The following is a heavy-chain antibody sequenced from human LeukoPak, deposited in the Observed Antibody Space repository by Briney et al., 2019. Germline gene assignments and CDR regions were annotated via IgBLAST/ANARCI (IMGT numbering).Heavy chain of an antibody. D-gene: IGHD3-22*01. CDR2: ISGSGGST. J-gene: IGHJ4*02. CDR3: AKEPSAYYYDSSGYFLYYFDY. V-gene: IGHV3-23*01. CDR1: GFTFSSYA. Sequence: GGSLRLSCAASGFTFSSYAMSWVRQAPGKGLEWVSAISGSGGSTYYADSVKGRFTISRDNSKNTLYLQMNSLRAEDTAVYYCAKEPSAYYYDSSGYFLYYFDYWGQGTLVTVSS.